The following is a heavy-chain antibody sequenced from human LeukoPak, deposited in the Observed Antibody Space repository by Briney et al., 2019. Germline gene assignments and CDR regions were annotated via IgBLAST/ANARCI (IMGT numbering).Heavy chain of an antibody. CDR3: AKDFGVVPAARVDY. CDR1: GFTFSSYA. V-gene: IGHV3-23*01. Sequence: GGSLRLSCAASGFTFSSYAMSWVRQAPGKGLEWVSAISGSGGSTYYADSVKGRFTISRDNSKNTLYLQMNSLRAEDTAVYYCAKDFGVVPAARVDYWGQGILVTVSS. D-gene: IGHD2-2*01. CDR2: ISGSGGST. J-gene: IGHJ4*02.